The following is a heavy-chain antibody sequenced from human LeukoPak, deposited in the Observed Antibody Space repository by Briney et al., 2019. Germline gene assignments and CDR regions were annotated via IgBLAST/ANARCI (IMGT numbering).Heavy chain of an antibody. D-gene: IGHD3-10*01. CDR2: LYPGDSAT. CDR3: AIHDPHLSGAFDI. J-gene: IGHJ3*02. Sequence: EESLKISCKGSGYSFTIYWIGCVRQMPGKGLEWMWILYPGDSATRYSPSFQGQVTISADKSISTAYLQWSSLKASDTAMYYCAIHDPHLSGAFDIWGQGTMVTVSS. V-gene: IGHV5-51*01. CDR1: GYSFTIYW.